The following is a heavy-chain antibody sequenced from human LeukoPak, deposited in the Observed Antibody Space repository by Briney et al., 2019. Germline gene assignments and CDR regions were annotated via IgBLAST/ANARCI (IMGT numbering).Heavy chain of an antibody. CDR1: GFTFSTYI. Sequence: GGSLRLSCAASGFTFSTYIMNWVRQAPGKGLEWVSSIRGGSTQMFYADSVKGRFTISRDDAGNSLFLQMNSLSAEDTAVYYCARVWSITASTSYFDYWGQGILVTVSS. CDR2: IRGGSTQM. J-gene: IGHJ4*02. V-gene: IGHV3-21*01. D-gene: IGHD6-6*01. CDR3: ARVWSITASTSYFDY.